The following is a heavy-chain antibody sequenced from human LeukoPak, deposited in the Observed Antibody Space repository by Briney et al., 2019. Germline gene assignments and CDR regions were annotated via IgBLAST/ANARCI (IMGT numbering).Heavy chain of an antibody. CDR3: EREFFYGSGSYSY. J-gene: IGHJ4*02. CDR1: RFTFRSYT. V-gene: IGHV3-21*01. Sequence: TGVSLRLSCTESRFTFRSYTMNWVRQAPGKGLEWVSSIYRSSSHILYADSVKGRFAIYRENAKNSLYLKMNSLRAEDTAVYYCEREFFYGSGSYSYWGKGTLVTVSS. D-gene: IGHD3-10*01. CDR2: IYRSSSHI.